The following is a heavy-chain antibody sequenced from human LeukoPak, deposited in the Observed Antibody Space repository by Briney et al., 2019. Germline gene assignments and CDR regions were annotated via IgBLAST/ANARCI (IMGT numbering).Heavy chain of an antibody. Sequence: GGSLRLSCAASGFTFSSYAMHWVRQAPGKGLEWVAVISYDGSNKYYAGSVKGRFTISRDNSKNTLYLQMNSLRAEDTAVYYCARGVYSSGWTLMGYWGQGTLVTVSS. V-gene: IGHV3-30-3*01. D-gene: IGHD6-19*01. CDR1: GFTFSSYA. CDR2: ISYDGSNK. J-gene: IGHJ4*02. CDR3: ARGVYSSGWTLMGY.